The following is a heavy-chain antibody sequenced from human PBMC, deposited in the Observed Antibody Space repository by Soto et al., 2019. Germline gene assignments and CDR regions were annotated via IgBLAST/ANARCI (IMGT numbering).Heavy chain of an antibody. CDR1: GFTLSSYW. D-gene: IGHD1-7*01. Sequence: GGSLRLSCAASGFTLSSYWMSWLRQAPGKGLEWVANIKQDGSEKYYVDSVKGRFTISRDNAKNSLYLQMNSLRAEDTAVYYCARDANNWNWKHFDYWGQGXLVTVSS. CDR2: IKQDGSEK. CDR3: ARDANNWNWKHFDY. V-gene: IGHV3-7*03. J-gene: IGHJ4*02.